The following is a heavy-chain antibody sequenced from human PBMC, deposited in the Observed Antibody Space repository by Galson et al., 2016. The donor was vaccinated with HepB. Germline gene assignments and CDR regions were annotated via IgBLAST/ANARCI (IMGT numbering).Heavy chain of an antibody. CDR3: AKNDILAGYSAFDY. Sequence: SLRLSCAASGFTFSSYAMHWVRQAPGKGLEWVAVISYDGSRKYYAASVKGRFTISRDISKNTLSLQMNSLRAEDTAVYYCAKNDILAGYSAFDYWGQRTLVTVSS. V-gene: IGHV3-30*18. D-gene: IGHD3-9*01. CDR1: GFTFSSYA. CDR2: ISYDGSRK. J-gene: IGHJ4*02.